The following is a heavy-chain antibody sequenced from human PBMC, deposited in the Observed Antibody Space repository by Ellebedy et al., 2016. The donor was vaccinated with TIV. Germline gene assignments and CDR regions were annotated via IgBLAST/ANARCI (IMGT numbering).Heavy chain of an antibody. V-gene: IGHV3-30*18. J-gene: IGHJ4*02. CDR2: LSSDGSNT. CDR1: GFTFRNFG. Sequence: GGSLRLSCVASGFTFRNFGMHWVRQAPGKGLEWVALLSSDGSNTYYADSVKGRFTMSGDNSNNTLYLQMNSLREEDTALYFCAKDRGYFHDRNFFDYWGQGTLVTVSS. CDR3: AKDRGYFHDRNFFDY. D-gene: IGHD3-22*01.